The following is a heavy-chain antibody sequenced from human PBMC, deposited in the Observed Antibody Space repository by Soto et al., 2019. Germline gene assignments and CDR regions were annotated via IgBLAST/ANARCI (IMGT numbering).Heavy chain of an antibody. CDR2: ISSSSSTI. CDR1: GFTFGRYS. Sequence: PGGSLRLSCAASGFTFGRYSMNWVRQAPGKGLEWVSYISSSSSTIYYADSVKGRFTISRDNAKNSLYLQMNSLRAEDTAVYYSARDDVASSSWYSGCTFAPWGQGTLVXLCS. D-gene: IGHD6-13*01. J-gene: IGHJ5*02. V-gene: IGHV3-48*01. CDR3: ARDDVASSSWYSGCTFAP.